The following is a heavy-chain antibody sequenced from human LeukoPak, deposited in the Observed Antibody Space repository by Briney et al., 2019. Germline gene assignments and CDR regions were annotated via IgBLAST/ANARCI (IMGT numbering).Heavy chain of an antibody. Sequence: PGGSLRLSCAAPGVSFSDYFMSWIRQAPGEGLEWFTCINNSRSYTEYADSVKGRFTISRDNDKNSLYLQMNSLRADDTAVYYCAINGGSYSFDTWGQGTLVTVSS. D-gene: IGHD2-15*01. CDR3: AINGGSYSFDT. J-gene: IGHJ5*02. V-gene: IGHV3-11*03. CDR2: INNSRSYT. CDR1: GVSFSDYF.